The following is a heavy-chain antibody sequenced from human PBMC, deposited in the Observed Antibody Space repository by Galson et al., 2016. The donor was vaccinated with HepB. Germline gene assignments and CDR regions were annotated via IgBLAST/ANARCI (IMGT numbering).Heavy chain of an antibody. D-gene: IGHD6-6*01. CDR1: GFTFSSYG. V-gene: IGHV3-30*18. CDR2: ISYDGSED. CDR3: AKELKYGNEGALFDY. J-gene: IGHJ4*02. Sequence: SLRLSCAASGFTFSSYGMLWVRQAPGKGLEWVALISYDGSEDYYADSVKGRFSISRDNSRKTVYLQMSNLGPEDTAVYFRAKELKYGNEGALFDYWGQGSLVTVAS.